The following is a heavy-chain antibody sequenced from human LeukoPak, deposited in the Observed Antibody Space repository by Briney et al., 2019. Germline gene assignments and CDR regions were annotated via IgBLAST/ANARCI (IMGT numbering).Heavy chain of an antibody. CDR1: GGSISSGDYY. Sequence: SETLSLTCTVSGGSISSGDYYWSWIRQPPGKGLKWIGYIYYSGSTYYNPSLKSRVTISVDTSKNQFSLKLSSVTAADTAVYYCAREHGTIKHFDYWGQGTLVTVSS. D-gene: IGHD1-26*01. CDR2: IYYSGST. CDR3: AREHGTIKHFDY. J-gene: IGHJ4*02. V-gene: IGHV4-30-4*01.